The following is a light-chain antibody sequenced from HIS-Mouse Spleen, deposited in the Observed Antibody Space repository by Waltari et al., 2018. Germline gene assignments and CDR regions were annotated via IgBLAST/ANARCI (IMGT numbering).Light chain of an antibody. J-gene: IGKJ3*01. V-gene: IGKV1-39*01. CDR2: AAS. Sequence: DIQINQSPSSLSASVGDRVTITRRDSQSISIYLNWYQQKPGKAPKLLIYAASSLQSGVPSRFSGSGSGTDFTLTISSLQPEDFATYYCQQSYSTPFTFGPGTKVDIK. CDR3: QQSYSTPFT. CDR1: QSISIY.